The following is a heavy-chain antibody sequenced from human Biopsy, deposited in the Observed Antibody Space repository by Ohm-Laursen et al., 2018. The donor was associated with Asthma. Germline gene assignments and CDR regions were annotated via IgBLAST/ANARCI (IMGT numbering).Heavy chain of an antibody. J-gene: IGHJ6*02. D-gene: IGHD3-10*01. V-gene: IGHV1-18*01. CDR2: ISVYNGNT. Sequence: SVKVSCKPSGYTFNSAGITWVRQAPGQGLEWMGWISVYNGNTKVAQKLQDRVTMIADTSTSTAYMELRSLRSDDTAVYFCARAVDYSHYYGIDVWGQGTTVTVS. CDR1: GYTFNSAG. CDR3: ARAVDYSHYYGIDV.